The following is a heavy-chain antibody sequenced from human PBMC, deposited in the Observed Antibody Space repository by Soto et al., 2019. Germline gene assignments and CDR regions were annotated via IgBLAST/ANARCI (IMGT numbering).Heavy chain of an antibody. CDR2: IRSKANSYAT. V-gene: IGHV3-73*01. J-gene: IGHJ4*02. CDR1: GFTFSGSA. D-gene: IGHD4-17*01. CDR3: ARQGYGDYVSGYDY. Sequence: PGGSLRLSCAASGFTFSGSAMHWVRQASGKGLEWVGRIRSKANSYATAYAASVKGRFTVSRDDSKNTAYLQMNSLKTEDTAVYYCARQGYGDYVSGYDYWGQGTLVTVSS.